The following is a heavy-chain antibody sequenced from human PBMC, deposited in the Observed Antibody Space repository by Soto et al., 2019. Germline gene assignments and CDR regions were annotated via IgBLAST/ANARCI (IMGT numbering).Heavy chain of an antibody. CDR2: INHSGST. CDR3: ARGLGAIYCGGHCYSESYDY. J-gene: IGHJ4*02. CDR1: GGSFSGYY. Sequence: SETLSLTCAVYGGSFSGYYWSWIRQPPGKGLEWIGEINHSGSTNYNPSLKSRVTISVDTSKNQFSLKLSSVTAADTAVYYCARGLGAIYCGGHCYSESYDYWGQGTLVTVSS. D-gene: IGHD2-21*02. V-gene: IGHV4-34*01.